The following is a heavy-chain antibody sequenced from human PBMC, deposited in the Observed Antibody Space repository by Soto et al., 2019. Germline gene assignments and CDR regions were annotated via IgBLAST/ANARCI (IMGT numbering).Heavy chain of an antibody. Sequence: PGGSLRLSCAASAFTFSSYGMHWVRQAPGKGLDWVAVISYDGSNKYYADSVKGRFTISRDNSKNTLYLQLNSLRADDTAMYYCVKDTQWVPRGNFDYWGQGTLVTVSS. D-gene: IGHD1-26*01. J-gene: IGHJ4*02. V-gene: IGHV3-30*18. CDR3: VKDTQWVPRGNFDY. CDR1: AFTFSSYG. CDR2: ISYDGSNK.